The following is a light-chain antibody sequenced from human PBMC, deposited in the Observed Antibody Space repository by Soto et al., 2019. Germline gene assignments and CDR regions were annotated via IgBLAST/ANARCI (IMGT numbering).Light chain of an antibody. CDR3: QQSYSTPYT. CDR2: TAS. CDR1: QTVSIY. Sequence: DIQMTQSPSSLAASVGDRVTITCRASQTVSIYVNWYQQKPGRAPSLVMFTASTLPSGVPSRVSGSGSATDFTLTISSLQPEDFATYYCQQSYSTPYTFGQGTKVEIK. J-gene: IGKJ2*01. V-gene: IGKV1-39*01.